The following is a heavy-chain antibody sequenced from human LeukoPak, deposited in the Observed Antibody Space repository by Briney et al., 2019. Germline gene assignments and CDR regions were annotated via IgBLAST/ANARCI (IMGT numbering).Heavy chain of an antibody. J-gene: IGHJ4*02. V-gene: IGHV4-34*01. CDR1: GGSFSGYY. Sequence: SETLSLTCAVYGGSFSGYYWSWIRQPPGKGLKWIGEINHSGSTNYNPSLKSRVTISVDTSKNQFSLKLSSVTAADTAVYYCARAQGRWLQLRFFDYWGQGTLVTVSS. CDR2: INHSGST. CDR3: ARAQGRWLQLRFFDY. D-gene: IGHD5-24*01.